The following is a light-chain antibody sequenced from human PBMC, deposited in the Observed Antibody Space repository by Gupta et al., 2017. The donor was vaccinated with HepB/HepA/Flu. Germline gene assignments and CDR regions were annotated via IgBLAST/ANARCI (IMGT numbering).Light chain of an antibody. CDR1: QSISSY. CDR3: QQSDSTPPWT. Sequence: DVQITQSPSSLSASVGDSVTITCRASQSISSYLNWYQQKPGKAPKILIYAASSLQSGVPSRLSGSGSGTDFTLTISSLQPEDFATYYCQQSDSTPPWTFGQGTKVEIK. V-gene: IGKV1-39*01. CDR2: AAS. J-gene: IGKJ1*01.